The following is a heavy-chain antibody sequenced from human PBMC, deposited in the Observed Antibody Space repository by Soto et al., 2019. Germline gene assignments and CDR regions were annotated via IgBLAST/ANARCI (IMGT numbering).Heavy chain of an antibody. Sequence: EVQLVESGGGLVQPGGSLRLSCAASGFTFSTYWMHWVRQAPGEGLVWVSRINGDGSSTNYADSVKGRFTISRDNAKNTLCLRMYSVTAEDAAVYYCARSLGGDAFDLWGQGTMVTVSS. CDR3: ARSLGGDAFDL. CDR1: GFTFSTYW. V-gene: IGHV3-74*01. D-gene: IGHD3-16*01. J-gene: IGHJ3*01. CDR2: INGDGSST.